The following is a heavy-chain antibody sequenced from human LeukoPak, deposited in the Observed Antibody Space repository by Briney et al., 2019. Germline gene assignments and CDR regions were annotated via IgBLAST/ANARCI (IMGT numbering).Heavy chain of an antibody. D-gene: IGHD3-22*01. CDR1: GFTFNNYV. J-gene: IGHJ4*02. CDR3: AKARVITSFDY. V-gene: IGHV3-23*01. CDR2: VSGSGSTA. Sequence: AGGSLRLSFAASGFTFNNYVMSWVRRAPGKGLEWVSSVSGSGSTAYYADSVKGRFTISRDNSKNTLYLQMNTMRAEDTATYYCAKARVITSFDYWGQGTLVTVSS.